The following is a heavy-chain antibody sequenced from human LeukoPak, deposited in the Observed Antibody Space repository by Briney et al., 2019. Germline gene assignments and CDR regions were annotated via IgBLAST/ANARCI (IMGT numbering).Heavy chain of an antibody. CDR1: GGTFSSYA. V-gene: IGHV1-69*06. CDR2: IIPIFGTA. D-gene: IGHD7-27*01. J-gene: IGHJ2*01. Sequence: GASVKVSCKASGGTFSSYAISWVRQAPGQGLEWMGRIIPIFGTANYAQKFQGRVTITADKSTSTAYMELSSLRSEDTAVYYCASLTGDPPRYFDLWGRGTLVTVSS. CDR3: ASLTGDPPRYFDL.